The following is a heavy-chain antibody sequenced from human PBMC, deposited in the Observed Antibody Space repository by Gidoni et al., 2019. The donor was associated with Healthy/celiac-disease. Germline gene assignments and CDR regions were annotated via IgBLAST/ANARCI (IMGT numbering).Heavy chain of an antibody. Sequence: QVQLVESGGGVVQPGRSLRLPWSASDFTCMTLGSPWVRRAPGKGLEWVAVIWYDGSNKYYADSVKGRFTISRDNSKNTLYLQMNSLRAEDTAVYYCARDREVVWDNFKTSGYDFDYWGQGTLVTVSS. J-gene: IGHJ4*02. CDR2: IWYDGSNK. CDR1: DFTCMTLG. CDR3: ARDREVVWDNFKTSGYDFDY. D-gene: IGHD5-12*01. V-gene: IGHV3-33*01.